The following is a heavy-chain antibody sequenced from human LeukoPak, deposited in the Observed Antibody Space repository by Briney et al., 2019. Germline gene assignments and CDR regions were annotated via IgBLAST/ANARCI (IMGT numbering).Heavy chain of an antibody. CDR2: IYYSGST. CDR1: GGSISSSSYY. CDR3: AGRSDYYDSSGYLYYFDY. V-gene: IGHV4-39*01. D-gene: IGHD3-22*01. J-gene: IGHJ4*02. Sequence: PSETLSLTCTVSGGSISSSSYYWGWIRQPPGKGLEWIGSIYYSGSTYYNPSLKGRVTISVDTSKNQFSLKLSSVTAADTAVYYCAGRSDYYDSSGYLYYFDYWGQGTLVTVSS.